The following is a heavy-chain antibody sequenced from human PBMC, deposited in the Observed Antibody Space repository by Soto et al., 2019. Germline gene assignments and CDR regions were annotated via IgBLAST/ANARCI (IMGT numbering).Heavy chain of an antibody. J-gene: IGHJ4*02. CDR1: GGSISSSSYY. V-gene: IGHV4-39*01. CDR3: ARHTTADYGGNSDY. CDR2: IYYSGST. Sequence: QLQLQESGPGLVKPSETLSLTCTVSGGSISSSSYYWGWISQPPGKGLEWIGSIYYSGSTYYNPSLKSRVTISVDTSKNQFSLKLSSVTAADTAVYYCARHTTADYGGNSDYWGQGTLVTVSS. D-gene: IGHD4-17*01.